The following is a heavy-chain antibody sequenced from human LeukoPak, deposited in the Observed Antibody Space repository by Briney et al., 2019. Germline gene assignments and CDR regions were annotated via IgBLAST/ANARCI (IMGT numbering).Heavy chain of an antibody. CDR2: ISTIRSYI. V-gene: IGHV3-21*04. Sequence: PGGSLRLSCAASGFTFSSYSMNWVRQAPGKGLEWVSSISTIRSYIYYADSVKGRFTISRDNAKNSLYLQMNSLRAEDTAVYYCAKDSPDDSSGYYPGGLDYWGQGTLVTVSS. CDR1: GFTFSSYS. CDR3: AKDSPDDSSGYYPGGLDY. J-gene: IGHJ4*02. D-gene: IGHD3-22*01.